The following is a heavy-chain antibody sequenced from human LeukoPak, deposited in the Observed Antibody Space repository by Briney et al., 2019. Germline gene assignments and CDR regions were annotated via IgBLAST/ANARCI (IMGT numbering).Heavy chain of an antibody. D-gene: IGHD6-13*01. J-gene: IGHJ5*02. Sequence: SQTLSLTCTVPGGSISSGSYYGSWIRQPAGKGLEWIGRIYTSGSTNYNPSLKSRATISVDTSKNQFSLKLSSVTAADTAVYYCARARLDSRYNWFDPGAREPWSPSPQ. CDR2: IYTSGST. CDR1: GGSISSGSYY. CDR3: ARARLDSRYNWFDP. V-gene: IGHV4-61*02.